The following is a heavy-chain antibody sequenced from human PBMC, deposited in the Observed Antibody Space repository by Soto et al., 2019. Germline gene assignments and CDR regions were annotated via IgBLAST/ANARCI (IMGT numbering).Heavy chain of an antibody. V-gene: IGHV3-53*01. CDR2: IWSAGLI. J-gene: IGHJ6*02. CDR1: VFTGSSKY. CDR3: AREAPMDV. Sequence: GGALGLSGAAPVFTGSSKYMSWVRQAPGKGLEWISVIWSAGLIYYADSVRGRFTISRDISKNILYLEMTSLRADDTAVYYCAREAPMDVWGQGTTVTVSS.